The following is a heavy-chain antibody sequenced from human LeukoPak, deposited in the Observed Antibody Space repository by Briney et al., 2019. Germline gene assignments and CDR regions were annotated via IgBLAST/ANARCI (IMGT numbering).Heavy chain of an antibody. D-gene: IGHD1-14*01. CDR1: GFTFTEYW. V-gene: IGHV3-7*01. Sequence: PGGSLRLSCAASGFTFTEYWMTWVRQAPGKGLEWVGNIKQDGSDKHYMDSVKGRFTISRDNTKNSVYLQMSSLRAEDTAVYYCAREVRGPEYWGQGTLVTVSS. J-gene: IGHJ4*02. CDR3: AREVRGPEY. CDR2: IKQDGSDK.